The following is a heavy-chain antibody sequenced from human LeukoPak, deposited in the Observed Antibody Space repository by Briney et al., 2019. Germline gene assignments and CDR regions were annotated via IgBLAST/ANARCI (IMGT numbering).Heavy chain of an antibody. J-gene: IGHJ5*02. CDR3: ARGRIQLWLWAWFDP. D-gene: IGHD5-18*01. CDR1: GYTFTSYY. V-gene: IGHV1-8*02. Sequence: GASVKVSCKASGYTFTSYYMHWVRQATGQGLEWMGWMNPNSGNTGYAQKFQGRVTMTRNTSISTAYMELSSLRSEDTAVYYCARGRIQLWLWAWFDPWGQGTLVTVSS. CDR2: MNPNSGNT.